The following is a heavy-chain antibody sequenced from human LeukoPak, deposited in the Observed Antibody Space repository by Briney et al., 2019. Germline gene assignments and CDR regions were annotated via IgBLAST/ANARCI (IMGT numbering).Heavy chain of an antibody. V-gene: IGHV3-48*03. J-gene: IGHJ6*03. CDR2: ISSSGSTI. CDR1: GFTFSSYE. Sequence: GGSLRLSXAASGFTFSSYEMNWVRQAPGKGLEWVSYISSSGSTIYYADSVKGRFTISRDNAKNSLYLQMNSLRAEDTAVYYCARDNDSSGYYLGYYYYYMDVWGKGTTVTVSS. CDR3: ARDNDSSGYYLGYYYYYMDV. D-gene: IGHD3-22*01.